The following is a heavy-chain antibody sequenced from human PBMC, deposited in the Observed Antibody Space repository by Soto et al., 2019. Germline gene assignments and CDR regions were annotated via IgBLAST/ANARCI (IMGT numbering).Heavy chain of an antibody. CDR3: ARDRSGYDSSGYYYYYYGMDV. Sequence: QVQLVQSGAEVKKPGASVKVSCKASGYTFTGYYMHWVRQAPGQGLEWMGWINPNSGGTNYAQKFQGWVTMTRDTSISTAYMELSRLRSDYTAVYYCARDRSGYDSSGYYYYYYGMDVWGQGTTVTVSS. J-gene: IGHJ6*02. D-gene: IGHD3-22*01. CDR2: INPNSGGT. CDR1: GYTFTGYY. V-gene: IGHV1-2*04.